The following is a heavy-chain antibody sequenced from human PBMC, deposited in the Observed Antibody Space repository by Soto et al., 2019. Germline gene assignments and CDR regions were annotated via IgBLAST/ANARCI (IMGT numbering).Heavy chain of an antibody. V-gene: IGHV3-30*03. CDR2: ISNNGINT. CDR3: AREWSISVAAPGY. J-gene: IGHJ4*02. CDR1: GFTFSSFG. D-gene: IGHD6-19*01. Sequence: PGGSLRLSCAASGFTFSSFGMHWVRQAPGKGLEWVAGISNNGINTHYADSVKGRFTISRDNSKNTLYVQMNSLGADDTAVYYCAREWSISVAAPGYWGQGTLVTVSS.